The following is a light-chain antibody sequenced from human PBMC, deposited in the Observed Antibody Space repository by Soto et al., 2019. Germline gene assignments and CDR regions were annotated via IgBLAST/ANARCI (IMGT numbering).Light chain of an antibody. V-gene: IGKV3-15*01. J-gene: IGKJ2*01. CDR2: GAS. Sequence: EIAMTQSPATLSVSPWERATLSFSASQSVSSNLAWYQQKPGQAPRLLIYGASTRATGIPARFSGSGSGTEFTLTIRSLQSEDFAVYYCQQYNNWPPYTCGQGTTGDIK. CDR1: QSVSSN. CDR3: QQYNNWPPYT.